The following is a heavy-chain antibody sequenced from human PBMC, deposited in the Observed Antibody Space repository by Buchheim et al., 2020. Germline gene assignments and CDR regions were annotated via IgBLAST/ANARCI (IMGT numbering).Heavy chain of an antibody. J-gene: IGHJ4*02. D-gene: IGHD3-10*01. Sequence: EVQLVESGGGLVQPGGSLRLSCAVSGFNFSTYSMNWVRQAPGKGLEWVSYISSDGTNIFYADSVKGRFTLSGDNAKNSLYLQMNSLIAEDTAVYYCAKGGGITMVRGVRPIDYWGQGTL. CDR2: ISSDGTNI. CDR3: AKGGGITMVRGVRPIDY. V-gene: IGHV3-48*01. CDR1: GFNFSTYS.